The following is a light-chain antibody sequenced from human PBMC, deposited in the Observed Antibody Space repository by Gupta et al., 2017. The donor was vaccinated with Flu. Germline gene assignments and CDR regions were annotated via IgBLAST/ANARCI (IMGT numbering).Light chain of an antibody. CDR1: QSISSY. Sequence: PSSLSASIGDRVTITCRASQSISSYLNWYQQKPGKAPKLLIYAAYSLQSGVPSKFSGGGSGTDFNLTISSLQPEDFATYHCQQSFSTPWTFGQGTKVGMK. CDR3: QQSFSTPWT. CDR2: AAY. J-gene: IGKJ1*01. V-gene: IGKV1-39*01.